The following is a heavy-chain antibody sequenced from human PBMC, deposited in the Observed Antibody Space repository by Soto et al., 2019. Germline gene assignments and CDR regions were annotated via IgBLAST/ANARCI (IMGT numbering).Heavy chain of an antibody. CDR2: IFYNVTA. D-gene: IGHD6-19*01. V-gene: IGHV4-61*01. J-gene: IGHJ4*02. Sequence: VQLQQSGPGLVKPSETLSLTCSVSGGSVSSGSFHWSWIREAPGKGLQFIGSIFYNVTANYSPSLKNRVTISIDTSQSQFYLKLVSVAAADTAVYYCARIGGWYDIDFWGQGNLVTVSS. CDR3: ARIGGWYDIDF. CDR1: GGSVSSGSFH.